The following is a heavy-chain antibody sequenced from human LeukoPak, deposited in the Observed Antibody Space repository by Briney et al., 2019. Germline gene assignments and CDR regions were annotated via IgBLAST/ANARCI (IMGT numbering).Heavy chain of an antibody. CDR1: GFTFSSYS. CDR2: ISSSSSYI. CDR3: ARNYGGNRPFDY. V-gene: IGHV3-21*01. J-gene: IGHJ4*02. D-gene: IGHD4-23*01. Sequence: GGSLRLSCAASGFTFSSYSMNWVRQAPGKGLEWVSSISSSSSYIYYADSVKGRFTISRDNAKNSLYLQMNSLRAEDTAVYYCARNYGGNRPFDYWGQGTLVTVSS.